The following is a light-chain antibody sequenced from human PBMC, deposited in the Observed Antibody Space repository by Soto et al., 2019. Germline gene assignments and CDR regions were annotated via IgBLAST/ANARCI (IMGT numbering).Light chain of an antibody. V-gene: IGKV3-15*01. Sequence: EIVMTQSPATLSVSPGERATLSCRASQSDSSNLAWYQQKPGQAPRLLIYGASTRATGIPARFSGSGSGTEFTLTISSLQSEDFAVYYCQHYNNWPLTFGGGSKVEIK. CDR2: GAS. CDR3: QHYNNWPLT. CDR1: QSDSSN. J-gene: IGKJ4*01.